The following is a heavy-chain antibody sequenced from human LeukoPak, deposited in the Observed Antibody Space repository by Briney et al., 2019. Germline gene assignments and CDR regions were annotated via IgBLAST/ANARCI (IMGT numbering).Heavy chain of an antibody. Sequence: GGSLRLSCAASGFTFSSYAMSWVRQAPGKGLEWVSGISGSGGSTYYADSVKGRFTISRDNSKNTLYLQMNSLRAEDTAEYYCAKALEAANWYLDLWGRGTLVTVSA. CDR1: GFTFSSYA. CDR2: ISGSGGST. V-gene: IGHV3-23*01. D-gene: IGHD3-3*01. J-gene: IGHJ2*01. CDR3: AKALEAANWYLDL.